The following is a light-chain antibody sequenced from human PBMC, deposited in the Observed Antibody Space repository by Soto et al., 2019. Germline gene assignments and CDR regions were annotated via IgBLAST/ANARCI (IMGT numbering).Light chain of an antibody. J-gene: IGKJ2*01. CDR2: DAS. V-gene: IGKV3D-20*02. CDR1: QSVSSSY. Sequence: EILLTQSPGILSLSPGERATLSCRASQSVSSSYVAWYQQKPGQAPRLLIYDASSRATGVPDRFSGFGSGTDFTLTISSLEPEDFAVYYCQQRGDWPLYTFGQGSKLEIK. CDR3: QQRGDWPLYT.